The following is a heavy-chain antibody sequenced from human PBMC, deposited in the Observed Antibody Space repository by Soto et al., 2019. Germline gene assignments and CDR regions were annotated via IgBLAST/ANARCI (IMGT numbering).Heavy chain of an antibody. J-gene: IGHJ6*02. Sequence: SETLSLTCTVSGGSISSGDYYWSWIRQPPGKGLEWIGYIYYSGSTYYNPSLKSRVTISVDTSKNQFSLKLSSVTAADTAVYYCARDYSNDPSDPLTYGMDVWGQGPTVTVSS. V-gene: IGHV4-30-4*01. CDR2: IYYSGST. CDR3: ARDYSNDPSDPLTYGMDV. CDR1: GGSISSGDYY. D-gene: IGHD4-4*01.